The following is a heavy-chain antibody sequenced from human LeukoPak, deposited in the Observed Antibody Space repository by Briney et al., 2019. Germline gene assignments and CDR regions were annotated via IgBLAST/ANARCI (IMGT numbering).Heavy chain of an antibody. Sequence: GRSLRLSCAASGFTFSSYAMHWVRQAPGKGLEWVAVISYDGSNKYYADSVKGRFTISRDNSKNTLYLQMNSLRAEDTAVYYCARVVAAGTAFYYYGMDVWGQGTTVIVSS. J-gene: IGHJ6*02. CDR2: ISYDGSNK. D-gene: IGHD6-13*01. CDR3: ARVVAAGTAFYYYGMDV. V-gene: IGHV3-30*04. CDR1: GFTFSSYA.